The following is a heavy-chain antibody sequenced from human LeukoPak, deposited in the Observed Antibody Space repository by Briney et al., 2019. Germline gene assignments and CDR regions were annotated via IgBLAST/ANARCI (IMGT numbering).Heavy chain of an antibody. CDR1: GGSFSDYY. J-gene: IGHJ4*02. CDR2: IYYSGST. D-gene: IGHD6-13*01. Sequence: SETLSLTCAVYGGSFSDYYWSWIRQPPGKGLEWIGYIYYSGSTNYNPSLKSRVTISVDTSKNQFSLKLSSVTAADTAVYYCARDVAAAGTFGYWGQGTLVTVSS. V-gene: IGHV4-59*12. CDR3: ARDVAAAGTFGY.